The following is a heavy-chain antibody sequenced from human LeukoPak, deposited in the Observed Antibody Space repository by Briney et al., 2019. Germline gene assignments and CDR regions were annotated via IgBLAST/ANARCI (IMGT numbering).Heavy chain of an antibody. J-gene: IGHJ4*02. CDR1: GFPFSSYG. Sequence: PGSSLTLPCAASGFPFSSYGMHWVRQAPGKGLEGVEVISYGGSNKYYADYVKGRFTISRDNSKSTLYLQMNSRRAEDTAVYYCAKVGLVYYCSGSATYFDYWGQGTLVTVSS. CDR3: AKVGLVYYCSGSATYFDY. CDR2: ISYGGSNK. D-gene: IGHD3-10*01. V-gene: IGHV3-30*18.